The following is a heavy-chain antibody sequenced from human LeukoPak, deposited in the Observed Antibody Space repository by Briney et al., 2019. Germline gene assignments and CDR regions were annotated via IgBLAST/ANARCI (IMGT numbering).Heavy chain of an antibody. Sequence: ASVKVSSKASGYTFTTYGIGWVRQAPGQGLEWMGWISSNNGNTNYAQKLQGRVIMTTDTSTSTAYMELRSLRSDDTAVYYCARARGDSSSGYHLYWGQGTLVTVSS. CDR1: GYTFTTYG. CDR3: ARARGDSSSGYHLY. D-gene: IGHD3-3*01. J-gene: IGHJ4*02. CDR2: ISSNNGNT. V-gene: IGHV1-18*01.